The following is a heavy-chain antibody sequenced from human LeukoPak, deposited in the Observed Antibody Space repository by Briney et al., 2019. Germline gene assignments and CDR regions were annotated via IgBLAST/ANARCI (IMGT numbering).Heavy chain of an antibody. D-gene: IGHD6-19*01. J-gene: IGHJ4*02. CDR1: GFTFSSYA. V-gene: IGHV3-23*01. CDR2: ISGSGGST. Sequence: GGSLRLSCAASGFTFSSYAMSWVRQAPGRGLEWVSAISGSGGSTYYADSVKGRFTISRDNSKNTLYLQMNSLRAEDTAVYYCAKVEQSILGFGIAVAGPGDYWGQGTLVTVSS. CDR3: AKVEQSILGFGIAVAGPGDY.